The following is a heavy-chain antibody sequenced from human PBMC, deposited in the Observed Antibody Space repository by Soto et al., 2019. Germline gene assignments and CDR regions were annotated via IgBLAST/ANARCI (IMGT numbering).Heavy chain of an antibody. CDR1: GGTFSSYA. CDR3: ARAALGRSNTFDF. V-gene: IGHV1-69*06. CDR2: IIPIFGTA. J-gene: IGHJ4*02. D-gene: IGHD6-6*01. Sequence: SVKVSCKASGGTFSSYAISWVRQAPGQGLEWMGGIIPIFGTANYAQKFQGRVTITADKSTSTAYMELSSLRSEDTAVYYCARAALGRSNTFDFWGQGTLATVPS.